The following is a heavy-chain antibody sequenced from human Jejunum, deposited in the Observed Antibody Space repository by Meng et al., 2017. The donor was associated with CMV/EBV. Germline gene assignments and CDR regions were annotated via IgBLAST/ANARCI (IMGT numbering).Heavy chain of an antibody. V-gene: IGHV4-59*01. CDR2: IYYSGST. Sequence: SLTCTVSGGSISSYYWSWIRQPPGKGLEWIGYIYYSGSTNYNPSLKSRVTISVGTSKNQFSLKLSSVTAADTAVYYCARNPGMDVWGQGTTVTVSS. J-gene: IGHJ6*02. D-gene: IGHD1-14*01. CDR3: ARNPGMDV. CDR1: GGSISSYY.